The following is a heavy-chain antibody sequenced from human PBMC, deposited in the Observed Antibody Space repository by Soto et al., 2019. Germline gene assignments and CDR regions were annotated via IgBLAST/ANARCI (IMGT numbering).Heavy chain of an antibody. J-gene: IGHJ1*01. Sequence: SETLSLTCVVYGGSFSGYYWSWIRQPPGKGPEWIGEINHSGSTNYNPSLKSRVTISIDTSKNEFALKLNSVIAADTAVYYCARVGYSGYDFTSEYFQYWGQGTVVTVSS. CDR3: ARVGYSGYDFTSEYFQY. V-gene: IGHV4-34*01. CDR1: GGSFSGYY. D-gene: IGHD5-12*01. CDR2: INHSGST.